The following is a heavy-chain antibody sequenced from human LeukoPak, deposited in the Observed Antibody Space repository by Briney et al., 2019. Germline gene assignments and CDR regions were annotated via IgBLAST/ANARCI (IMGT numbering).Heavy chain of an antibody. CDR1: GGSISSSSYY. V-gene: IGHV4-39*01. J-gene: IGHJ4*02. Sequence: PSETLSLTCTASGGSISSSSYYWGWIRQPPEKGLEWIGNIYYSGTTYYNPSLNSRVTISVDTSKNQFSLKLTSVTAADTAVYYCARQGCSGGSCYLDYWGQGTLVSVSS. D-gene: IGHD2-15*01. CDR3: ARQGCSGGSCYLDY. CDR2: IYYSGTT.